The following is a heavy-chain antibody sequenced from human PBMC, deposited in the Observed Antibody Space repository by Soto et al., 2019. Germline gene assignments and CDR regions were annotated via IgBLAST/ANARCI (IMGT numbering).Heavy chain of an antibody. Sequence: QVQLVQSGAEVKKPGSSVKVSCKSSGGTFSSYAFSWVRQAPGQGLEWMGGIIPIFGTANHAQKFQGRVTITADESTSTAYMELSSLRFEDTAVYYCARDSLVVVAATPRWFDPWGQGTLVTVSS. V-gene: IGHV1-69*01. J-gene: IGHJ5*02. CDR3: ARDSLVVVAATPRWFDP. CDR2: IIPIFGTA. D-gene: IGHD2-15*01. CDR1: GGTFSSYA.